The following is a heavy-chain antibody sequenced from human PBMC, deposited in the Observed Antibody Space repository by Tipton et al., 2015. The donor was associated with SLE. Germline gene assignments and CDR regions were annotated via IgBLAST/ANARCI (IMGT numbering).Heavy chain of an antibody. CDR1: GGSISSGDYY. Sequence: TLSLTCTVSGGSISSGDYYWSWIRQPPGKGLEWIGSIYYSGSTNYNPSLKSRVTISVDTSKNQFSLKLSSVTAADTAVYYCARALQNYFDYWGQGTLVTVSS. V-gene: IGHV4-39*07. J-gene: IGHJ4*02. CDR3: ARALQNYFDY. CDR2: IYYSGST.